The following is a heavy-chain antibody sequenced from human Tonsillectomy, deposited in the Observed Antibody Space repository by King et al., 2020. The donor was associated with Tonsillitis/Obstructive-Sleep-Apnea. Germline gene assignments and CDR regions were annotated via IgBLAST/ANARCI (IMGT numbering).Heavy chain of an antibody. CDR3: AREDIVVVPAAMRYYYYYMDV. V-gene: IGHV7-4-1*02. D-gene: IGHD2-2*01. CDR2: INTNTGNP. Sequence: VQLVESGSELKKPGASVKVSCKASGYTFTSYAMNWVRQAPGQGLEGMGWINTNTGNPTYAQGFTGRFFFSLDTSVSTAYLKISSLKAEDTAVYYCAREDIVVVPAAMRYYYYYMDVWGKGTTVTVSS. J-gene: IGHJ6*03. CDR1: GYTFTSYA.